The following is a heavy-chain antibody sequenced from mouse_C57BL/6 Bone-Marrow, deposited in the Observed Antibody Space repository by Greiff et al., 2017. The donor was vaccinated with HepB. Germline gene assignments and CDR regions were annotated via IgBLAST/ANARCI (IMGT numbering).Heavy chain of an antibody. J-gene: IGHJ3*01. CDR1: GYTFTSYW. CDR3: ASDYASFAY. Sequence: QVQLKQPGAELVKPGASVKLSCKASGYTFTSYWMPWVKQRPGQGLEWIGMIHPNSGSTNYNEKFKSKATLTVDKSSSTAYMQLRSLTSEDSAVYYCASDYASFAYWGQGTLVTVSA. D-gene: IGHD1-1*02. CDR2: IHPNSGST. V-gene: IGHV1-64*01.